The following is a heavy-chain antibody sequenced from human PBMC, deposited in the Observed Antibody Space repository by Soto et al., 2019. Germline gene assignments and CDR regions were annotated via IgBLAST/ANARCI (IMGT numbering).Heavy chain of an antibody. Sequence: EVQLVESGGGLEKPGGSLRLSCAASGFSFSNAWMNWVRQAPGKGLEWVGSIKRKIDGEATDYAGPVKGRFTVFRDDSKSALYLQMNSLKGDDTAVYYCTTGSVDGVWGQGTTVTVS. CDR3: TTGSVDGV. D-gene: IGHD2-15*01. J-gene: IGHJ6*02. CDR2: IKRKIDGEAT. V-gene: IGHV3-15*07. CDR1: GFSFSNAW.